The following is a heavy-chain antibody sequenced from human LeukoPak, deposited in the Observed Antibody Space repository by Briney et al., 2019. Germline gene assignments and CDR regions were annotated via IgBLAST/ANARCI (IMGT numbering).Heavy chain of an antibody. CDR3: AKSELVVVAAATAFDY. D-gene: IGHD2-15*01. V-gene: IGHV3-23*01. CDR2: ISGSGDAT. Sequence: GGSLRLSCAASGFTFSNYAMSWVRQAPGKGLEWVSAISGSGDATYYADSVKGRSIISRDKSKNTLYLQMNSLRAEDTALYYCAKSELVVVAAATAFDYWGQGTLVTVSS. CDR1: GFTFSNYA. J-gene: IGHJ4*02.